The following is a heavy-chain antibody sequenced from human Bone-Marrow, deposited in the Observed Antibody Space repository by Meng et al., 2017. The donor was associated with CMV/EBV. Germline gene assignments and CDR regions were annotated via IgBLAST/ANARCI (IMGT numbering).Heavy chain of an antibody. D-gene: IGHD6-13*01. CDR1: GFTFSSYS. CDR2: ISSSSSYI. CDR3: ARSHPRSWHY. V-gene: IGHV3-21*01. J-gene: IGHJ4*02. Sequence: GGSLRLSCAASGFTFSSYSMNWVRQAPGKGLEWVSSISSSSSYIYYADSVKGRFTISRDNAKNSLYLQMNSLRAEDAAVYYCARSHPRSWHYWGQGTLVTVSS.